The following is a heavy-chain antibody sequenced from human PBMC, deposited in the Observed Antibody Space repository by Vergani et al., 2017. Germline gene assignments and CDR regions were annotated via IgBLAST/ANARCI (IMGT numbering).Heavy chain of an antibody. D-gene: IGHD3-16*02. CDR3: ARVHYVWGNYRVNWFDP. CDR1: GGSISSGGYY. CDR2: IYYSGST. V-gene: IGHV4-31*03. J-gene: IGHJ5*02. Sequence: QVQLQESGPGLVKPSQTLSLTCTVSGGSISSGGYYWSWIRQHPGKGLEWIGYIYYSGSTYYNPSLKSRVTISVATSKNQFSLKLSSVTAADTAVYYCARVHYVWGNYRVNWFDPWGPGTLVTVSS.